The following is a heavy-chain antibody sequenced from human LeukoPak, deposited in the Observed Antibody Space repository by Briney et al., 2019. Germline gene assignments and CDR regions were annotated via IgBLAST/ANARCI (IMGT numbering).Heavy chain of an antibody. V-gene: IGHV3-30*03. CDR2: ISYDGSNK. CDR3: YGANAEH. CDR1: GFTFSSYG. Sequence: WGSLRLSCAASGFTFSSYGMHWVRQAPGKGLEWVAVISYDGSNKYYADSVKGRFTISRDNSKNTLYLQMNSLRAEDTAVYYCYGANAEHWGQGTLVTVSS. J-gene: IGHJ1*01. D-gene: IGHD4-23*01.